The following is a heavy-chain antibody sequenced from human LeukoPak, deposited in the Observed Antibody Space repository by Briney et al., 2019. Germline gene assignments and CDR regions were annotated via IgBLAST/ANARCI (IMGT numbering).Heavy chain of an antibody. CDR2: INPNSGGT. CDR3: ARGVDFWKYYFDY. CDR1: GYTFTGYY. V-gene: IGHV1-2*02. Sequence: ASVKVSCKASGYTFTGYYMHWVRQAPGQGLEWIGWINPNSGGTNYAQKFQGRVTMTRDTSISTAYMELSRLRSDDTAVYYCARGVDFWKYYFDYWGQGTLVTVSS. D-gene: IGHD3-3*01. J-gene: IGHJ4*02.